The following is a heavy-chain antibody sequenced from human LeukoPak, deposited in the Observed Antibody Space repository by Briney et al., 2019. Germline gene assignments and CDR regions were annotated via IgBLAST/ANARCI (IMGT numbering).Heavy chain of an antibody. CDR1: GYTFTSYY. CDR3: ARDGWIVVVPAAVEGYYYMDV. CDR2: INPSGGST. V-gene: IGHV1-46*01. D-gene: IGHD2-2*01. Sequence: ASVKVSCKASGYTFTSYYMHWVRQAPGQGLEWMGIINPSGGSTSYAQKFQGRVTMTRDTSTSTVYMELSSLRSEDTAVYYCARDGWIVVVPAAVEGYYYMDVWGKGTTVTVSS. J-gene: IGHJ6*03.